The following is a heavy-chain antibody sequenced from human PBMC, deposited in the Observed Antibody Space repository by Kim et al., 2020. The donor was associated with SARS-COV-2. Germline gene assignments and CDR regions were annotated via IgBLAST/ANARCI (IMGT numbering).Heavy chain of an antibody. CDR1: GDSIRSFY. Sequence: SETLSLTCTVSGDSIRSFYWSWIRQPPGKGLECIGYIYYSGNTNYSPSLKSRVTISIDTSKNQFSLELSSVTAADTAGYYCARMYGYYYGSGSYYNVGAFDIWGQGTMVTVSS. CDR2: IYYSGNT. D-gene: IGHD3-10*01. V-gene: IGHV4-59*01. CDR3: ARMYGYYYGSGSYYNVGAFDI. J-gene: IGHJ3*02.